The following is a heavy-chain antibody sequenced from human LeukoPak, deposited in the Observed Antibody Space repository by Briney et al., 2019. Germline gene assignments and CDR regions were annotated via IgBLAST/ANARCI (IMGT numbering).Heavy chain of an antibody. CDR2: ISYDGSNK. Sequence: QSGGSLRLSCAASGFTFSSYEMNWVRQAPGKGLEWVAVISYDGSNKYYADSVKGRFTISRDNSRNTLYLQMNSLRAEDTAVYYCARSYYEYYYDSSGYYRPYFDYWGQGTLVTVSS. D-gene: IGHD3-22*01. V-gene: IGHV3-30*04. J-gene: IGHJ4*02. CDR1: GFTFSSYE. CDR3: ARSYYEYYYDSSGYYRPYFDY.